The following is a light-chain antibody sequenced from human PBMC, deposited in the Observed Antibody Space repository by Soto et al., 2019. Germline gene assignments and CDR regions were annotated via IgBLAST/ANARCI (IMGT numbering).Light chain of an antibody. CDR2: GAS. CDR3: QQYNNWPRT. J-gene: IGKJ1*01. V-gene: IGKV3-15*01. Sequence: EIVLTQSPATLSSSPGERATLSCRASQNVNNFLAWYQQKPGQAPRLLIYGASTRATGIPARFSGSGSGTEFTLTINSLQSEDFAVYYCQQYNNWPRTFGQGTKV. CDR1: QNVNNF.